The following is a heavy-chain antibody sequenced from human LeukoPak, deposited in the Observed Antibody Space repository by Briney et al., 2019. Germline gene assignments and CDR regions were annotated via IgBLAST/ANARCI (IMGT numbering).Heavy chain of an antibody. Sequence: SETLSLTCSVSGYSISSGYYWGWIRQPPGKGLEWIGTISHSGSTYYNPSLKSRVTISLDTSKNQFSLKLSSVTAADTAVYYCARNYYDTKKPWDWGQGTLVTVSS. CDR1: GYSISSGYY. CDR3: ARNYYDTKKPWD. D-gene: IGHD3-22*01. V-gene: IGHV4-38-2*02. CDR2: ISHSGST. J-gene: IGHJ4*02.